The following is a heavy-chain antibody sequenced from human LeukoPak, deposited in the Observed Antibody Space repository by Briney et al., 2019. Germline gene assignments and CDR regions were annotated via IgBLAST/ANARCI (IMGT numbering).Heavy chain of an antibody. CDR3: ARAKEGFSGFDYLFDY. CDR2: FSYDGSTK. V-gene: IGHV3-30-3*01. CDR1: GFTFSTYA. D-gene: IGHD5-12*01. J-gene: IGHJ4*02. Sequence: PGGSLRLSCAVSGFTFSTYAMHWVRQAPGKGLEWVALFSYDGSTKYYADSVKGRFTISRDNSKKSLYLQMNSLRAEDTAVYYCARAKEGFSGFDYLFDYWGQGTLVTVSS.